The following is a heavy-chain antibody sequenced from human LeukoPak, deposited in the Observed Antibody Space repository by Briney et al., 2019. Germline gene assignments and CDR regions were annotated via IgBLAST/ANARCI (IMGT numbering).Heavy chain of an antibody. CDR3: ARDYGDYDNWFDP. V-gene: IGHV1-2*02. D-gene: IGHD4-17*01. J-gene: IGHJ5*02. CDR1: GYTFTGYY. Sequence: ASVKVSCKASGYTFTGYYIHWVRQAPGQGLEWMGWINPNSGGSTYAQKFQGRVTMTRGTSINTAYMELSRLTSDDTAIYYCARDYGDYDNWFDPWGQGTLVTVSS. CDR2: INPNSGGS.